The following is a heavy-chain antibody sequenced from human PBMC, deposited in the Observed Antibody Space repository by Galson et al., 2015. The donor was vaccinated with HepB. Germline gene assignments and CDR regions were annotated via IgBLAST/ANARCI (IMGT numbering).Heavy chain of an antibody. J-gene: IGHJ3*02. CDR1: GGSISSSSYY. Sequence: LSLTCTVSGGSISSSSYYWGWIRQPPGKGLEWIGSIYYSGSTYYNPSLKSRVTISVDTSKNQFSLKLSSVTAADTAVYYCARAGRHTAMVRAFDIWGQGTMVTVSS. V-gene: IGHV4-39*07. D-gene: IGHD5-18*01. CDR3: ARAGRHTAMVRAFDI. CDR2: IYYSGST.